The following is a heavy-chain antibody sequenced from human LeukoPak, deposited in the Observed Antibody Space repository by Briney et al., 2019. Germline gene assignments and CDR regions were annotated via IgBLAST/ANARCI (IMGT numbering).Heavy chain of an antibody. CDR3: AELGITMIGGV. D-gene: IGHD3-10*02. CDR1: GFTFSSYS. V-gene: IGHV3-21*01. J-gene: IGHJ6*04. Sequence: PGGSLRLSCAASGFTFSSYSMNWVRQAPGKGLEWVSSNTSDSRYIFYADSVKGRFTISRDNAKSSLYLQMNSLRAEDTAVYYCAELGITMIGGVWGKGTTVTISS. CDR2: NTSDSRYI.